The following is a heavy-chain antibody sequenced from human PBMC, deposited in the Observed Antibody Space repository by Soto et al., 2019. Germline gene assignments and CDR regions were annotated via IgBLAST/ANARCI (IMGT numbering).Heavy chain of an antibody. CDR3: AKDVEGGSLYRGAFDY. CDR1: GFTFSSYA. V-gene: IGHV3-23*01. CDR2: ISASGGAT. D-gene: IGHD1-26*01. J-gene: IGHJ4*02. Sequence: PGGALRLSCVASGFTFSSYAMSWVRQAPGKGLEWVAAISASGGATLHADSVKGLFTISRDNPKNTLHLQMNSLRAEDTAVYYCAKDVEGGSLYRGAFDYWGQGTQVTVSS.